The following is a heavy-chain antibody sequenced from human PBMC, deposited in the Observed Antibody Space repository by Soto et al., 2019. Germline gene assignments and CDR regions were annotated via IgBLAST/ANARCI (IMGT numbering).Heavy chain of an antibody. Sequence: QVQLVQSGAEVKKPGASVKVSCKASGYTFTSYYMHWVRQAPGQGLEWMGIINPSGGSTSYAQKFQGRVTMTRDTSTTAVYMELSSLRSEDTAVYYCARSGGYSYGYNPHWFDPWGQGTLVTVSS. D-gene: IGHD5-18*01. CDR3: ARSGGYSYGYNPHWFDP. J-gene: IGHJ5*02. V-gene: IGHV1-46*01. CDR2: INPSGGST. CDR1: GYTFTSYY.